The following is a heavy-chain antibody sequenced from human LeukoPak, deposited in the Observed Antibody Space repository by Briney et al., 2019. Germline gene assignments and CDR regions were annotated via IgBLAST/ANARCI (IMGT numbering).Heavy chain of an antibody. J-gene: IGHJ4*02. D-gene: IGHD3-22*01. V-gene: IGHV4-30-4*08. CDR1: GGSISSGDYY. Sequence: SETLSLTCTVSGGSISSGDYYWSWIRQPPGKGLEWIGYICYSGSTYYNPSLKSRVTISVDTSKNQFSLKLSSVTAADTAVYYCARGAAIRYYYDSSGYYPFDYWGQGTLVTVSS. CDR3: ARGAAIRYYYDSSGYYPFDY. CDR2: ICYSGST.